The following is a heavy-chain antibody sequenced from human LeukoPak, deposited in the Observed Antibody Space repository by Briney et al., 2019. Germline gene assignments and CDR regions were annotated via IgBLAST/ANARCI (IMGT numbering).Heavy chain of an antibody. V-gene: IGHV3-30*18. CDR3: AKVAVDIVVVPAAMDYYYGMDV. Sequence: PGGSLRLSCAASGFTFSSYGMHWVRQAPGKGLGWVAVISCDGSNKYYADSVKGRFTISRDNSKNTLYLQMNSLRAEDTAVYYCAKVAVDIVVVPAAMDYYYGMDVWGQGTTVTVSS. D-gene: IGHD2-2*01. J-gene: IGHJ6*02. CDR2: ISCDGSNK. CDR1: GFTFSSYG.